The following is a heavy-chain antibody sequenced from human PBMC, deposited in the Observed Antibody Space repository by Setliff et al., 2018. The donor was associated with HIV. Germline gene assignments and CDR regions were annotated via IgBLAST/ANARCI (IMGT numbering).Heavy chain of an antibody. V-gene: IGHV3-7*01. CDR1: GFTFSSSW. D-gene: IGHD1-26*01. CDR2: MNRDGRER. Sequence: GGSLRLSCAASGFTFSSSWMTWVRQAPGRGLEYVAGMNRDGRERLYADSGKGRFSISRDNAKNSLYLQMNSLRAEDTAVYYCARDRYSGSSTDYWGQGTLVTVSS. CDR3: ARDRYSGSSTDY. J-gene: IGHJ4*02.